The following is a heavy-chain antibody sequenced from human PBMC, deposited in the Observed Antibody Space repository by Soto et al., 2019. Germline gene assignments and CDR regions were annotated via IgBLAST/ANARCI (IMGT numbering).Heavy chain of an antibody. J-gene: IGHJ4*02. CDR2: TYYRSNWRH. D-gene: IGHD3-10*01. Sequence: SPTLSLTCASSGDSVSSNTAAWNWIRSPPSRGLEWLGRTYYRSNWRHDYAVSVRSRITVNPDTSKNHFSLQLNSVTPDDTAVYYCAKDIRPSHYPPGTFHYSGPGPLLTVSS. CDR1: GDSVSSNTAA. CDR3: AKDIRPSHYPPGTFHY. V-gene: IGHV6-1*01.